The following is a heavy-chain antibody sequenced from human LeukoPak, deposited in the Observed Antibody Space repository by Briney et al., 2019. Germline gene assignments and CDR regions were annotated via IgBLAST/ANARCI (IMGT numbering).Heavy chain of an antibody. CDR2: TRNKANSYTT. J-gene: IGHJ4*02. CDR1: GFTFSDHY. V-gene: IGHV3-72*01. Sequence: GGSLRLSCAASGFTFSDHYMDWVRQAPGKGLEWVGRTRNKANSYTTEYAASVKGRFTISRDDSKNSMYLQMNSLKTEDTAVYYCARDMYTYDYVWGSYRYFDYWGQGTLVTVSS. CDR3: ARDMYTYDYVWGSYRYFDY. D-gene: IGHD3-16*02.